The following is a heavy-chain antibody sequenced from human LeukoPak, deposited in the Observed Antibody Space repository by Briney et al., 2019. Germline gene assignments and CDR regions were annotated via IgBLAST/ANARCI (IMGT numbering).Heavy chain of an antibody. CDR1: GYTFTTYG. D-gene: IGHD2-2*01. CDR2: INTYNGNT. CDR3: ARGGQISVLPTAPSSDY. V-gene: IGHV1-18*04. J-gene: IGHJ4*02. Sequence: EASVKVSCKASGYTFTTYGISWVRQAPGQGLECMGWINTYNGNTNYAQTFQGRVTMTTDTSTTTAYMELRGLRFDDTAVYYCARGGQISVLPTAPSSDYWGQGTLVTVSS.